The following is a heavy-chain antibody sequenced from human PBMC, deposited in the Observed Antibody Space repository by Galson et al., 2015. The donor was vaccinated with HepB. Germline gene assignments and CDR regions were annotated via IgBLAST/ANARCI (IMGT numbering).Heavy chain of an antibody. V-gene: IGHV3-30*02. D-gene: IGHD3-22*01. Sequence: SLRLSCAASGLIFSDYGMHWVRQAPGTGLEWVAVIGYDGTNRYYAESVKGRFTISRDNAKNTLSLQMNSLRAEDTAVYYCAKDRGSSGYGVTEGMDVWGQGTTVTVSS. CDR1: GLIFSDYG. CDR3: AKDRGSSGYGVTEGMDV. CDR2: IGYDGTNR. J-gene: IGHJ6*02.